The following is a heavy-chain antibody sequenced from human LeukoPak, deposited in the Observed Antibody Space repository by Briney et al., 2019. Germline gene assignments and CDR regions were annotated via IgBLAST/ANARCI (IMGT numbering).Heavy chain of an antibody. D-gene: IGHD3-3*02. V-gene: IGHV3-7*01. CDR2: IKHDGSEK. Sequence: GGSLRLSCAASGFIFSSYWMSWVRQAPGKGLEWVAEIKHDGSEKHHVDSVTGRFTISRDNAKNSLYLQMYGLRAEDTAVYYCARRTPLASVFDSWGQGTLVTVSS. CDR3: ARRTPLASVFDS. CDR1: GFIFSSYW. J-gene: IGHJ4*02.